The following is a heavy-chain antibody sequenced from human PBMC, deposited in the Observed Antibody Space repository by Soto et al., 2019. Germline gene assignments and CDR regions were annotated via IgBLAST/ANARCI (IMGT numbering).Heavy chain of an antibody. CDR1: GGSISSGDYY. CDR3: ARDLLDYDSSDLDAFDI. CDR2: IYYSGST. V-gene: IGHV4-30-4*01. Sequence: LSLTCTVSGGSISSGDYYWSWIRQPPGKGLEWIGYIYYSGSTYYNPSLKSRVTMSVDTSKNQFSLKLSSVTAADTAVYYCARDLLDYDSSDLDAFDIWGQGTRVTVSS. D-gene: IGHD3-22*01. J-gene: IGHJ3*02.